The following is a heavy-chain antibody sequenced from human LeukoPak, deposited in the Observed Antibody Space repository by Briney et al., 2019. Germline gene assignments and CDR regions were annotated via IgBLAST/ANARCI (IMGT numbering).Heavy chain of an antibody. CDR3: ARRSGDPQTDYFDY. V-gene: IGHV3-11*04. J-gene: IGHJ4*02. Sequence: PGGSLRLSCAASGFTFSDFYMSWIRQAPGKGLEWLSYLSSSGGIIYYADSVKGRFTISRDNAKHSLYLHMNSLRAEDTAVYYCARRSGDPQTDYFDYWGQGALVTVSS. D-gene: IGHD4-17*01. CDR2: LSSSGGII. CDR1: GFTFSDFY.